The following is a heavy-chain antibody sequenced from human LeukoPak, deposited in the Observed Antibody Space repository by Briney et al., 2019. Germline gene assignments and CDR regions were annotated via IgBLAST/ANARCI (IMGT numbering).Heavy chain of an antibody. J-gene: IGHJ4*02. V-gene: IGHV3-23*01. CDR2: ITSGGGST. Sequence: PGGSLRLSRAASGFTFSSYAMGWVRQAPGKGLEWISAITSGGGSTYHADSVKGRFTISRDNSRNTLYVQMDSLRVEDTAVYYCAKGSSSSRPYYFDYWGQGTLVSVSS. CDR1: GFTFSSYA. D-gene: IGHD6-6*01. CDR3: AKGSSSSRPYYFDY.